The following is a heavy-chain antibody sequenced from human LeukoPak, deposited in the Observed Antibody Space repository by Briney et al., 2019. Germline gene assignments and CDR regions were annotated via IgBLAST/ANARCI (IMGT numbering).Heavy chain of an antibody. V-gene: IGHV1-8*01. CDR2: MNPNSGNT. D-gene: IGHD6-6*01. J-gene: IGHJ5*02. CDR1: GYTFTSYD. CDR3: ARERLAARPGKSWFDP. Sequence: ASVKVSCKASGYTFTSYDINWVRQATGQGLEWMGWMNPNSGNTGYAQKFQGRVTMTRNTSISTAYMELSSLRSEDTAVYYCARERLAARPGKSWFDPWGQGTLVTVSS.